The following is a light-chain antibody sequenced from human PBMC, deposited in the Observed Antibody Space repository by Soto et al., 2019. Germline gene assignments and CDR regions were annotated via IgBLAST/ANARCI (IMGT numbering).Light chain of an antibody. CDR2: KAS. J-gene: IGKJ1*01. Sequence: DIQMTQSPSTLSTSVGDRVTITCRASQSITSWLAWYQQKPGKAPKLLIYKASTLESGVPSRFSGRGSETEFTLTISSLQPDDFATYYCQQYHDYPWTFGQGTRV. CDR3: QQYHDYPWT. V-gene: IGKV1-5*03. CDR1: QSITSW.